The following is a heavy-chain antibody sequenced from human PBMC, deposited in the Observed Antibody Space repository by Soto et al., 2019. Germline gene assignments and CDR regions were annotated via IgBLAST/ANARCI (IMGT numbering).Heavy chain of an antibody. V-gene: IGHV1-69*06. J-gene: IGHJ4*02. D-gene: IGHD1-7*01. CDR2: IIPISGAA. Sequence: QVQLVQSGAEVKKHGSSVKVSCKASGGTFSNYVVNWVRQAPGQGLEWMGRIIPISGAANYAQKFQGRVTITADKSTSTSYMELSRLRSEDTAVYYCARDMTRTVVPYFDFWGQGTLVTVSS. CDR1: GGTFSNYV. CDR3: ARDMTRTVVPYFDF.